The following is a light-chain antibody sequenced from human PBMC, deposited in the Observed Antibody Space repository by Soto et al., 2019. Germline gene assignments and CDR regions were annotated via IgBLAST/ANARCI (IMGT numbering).Light chain of an antibody. Sequence: QSVLTQPPSVSGAPGQRVTISCTGSSSNIGAEYGIRWYQHLPGTAPKLLIYGVNSRPSGVPDRFSGSKSGSSASLAIAGVLAEDEADDYYQSYDDSIGGFYVFGTGTKLTVL. CDR3: QSYDDSIGGFYV. CDR1: SSNIGAEYG. J-gene: IGLJ1*01. V-gene: IGLV1-40*01. CDR2: GVN.